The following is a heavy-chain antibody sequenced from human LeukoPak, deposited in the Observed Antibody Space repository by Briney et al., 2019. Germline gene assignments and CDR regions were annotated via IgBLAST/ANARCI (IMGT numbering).Heavy chain of an antibody. J-gene: IGHJ4*02. Sequence: ASVKVSCKASGGTFSSYAISWVRQAPGQGLEWMGGIIPIFGTANYAQKFQGRVTITTDESTSTAYMELSSLRSEDTAVYYCARVALTYYYDSSGYAYWGQETLVTVSP. V-gene: IGHV1-69*05. D-gene: IGHD3-22*01. CDR1: GGTFSSYA. CDR2: IIPIFGTA. CDR3: ARVALTYYYDSSGYAY.